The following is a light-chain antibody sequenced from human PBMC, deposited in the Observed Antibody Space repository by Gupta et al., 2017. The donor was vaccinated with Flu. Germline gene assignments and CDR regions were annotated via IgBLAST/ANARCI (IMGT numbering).Light chain of an antibody. CDR2: DVT. J-gene: IGLJ2*01. Sequence: QSALTQPASVSGSPGQSLTISCTGTSSDIYGYNYVSWYQHHPGSAPKLLIYDVTNRPAGVSDRFSGSKSGNTASLXIXGLQAEXEGDYYCTSSTSSSVLFGGGTILTVL. CDR3: TSSTSSSVL. CDR1: SSDIYGYNY. V-gene: IGLV2-14*01.